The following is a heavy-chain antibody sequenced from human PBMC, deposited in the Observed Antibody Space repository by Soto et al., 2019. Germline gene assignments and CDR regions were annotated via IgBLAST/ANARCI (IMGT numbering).Heavy chain of an antibody. CDR2: IYYSGST. CDR1: GGSISSYY. Sequence: QVQLQESGPGLVKPSETLSLTCTVSGGSISSYYWSWIRQPPGKGLEWIGYIYYSGSTNYNPSLKSRVTIDVDPSKNQFSLKLSSVTAADTAVYYCARDLGYSYGPQANIYYYYGMDVWGQGTTVTVSS. CDR3: ARDLGYSYGPQANIYYYYGMDV. V-gene: IGHV4-59*01. J-gene: IGHJ6*02. D-gene: IGHD5-18*01.